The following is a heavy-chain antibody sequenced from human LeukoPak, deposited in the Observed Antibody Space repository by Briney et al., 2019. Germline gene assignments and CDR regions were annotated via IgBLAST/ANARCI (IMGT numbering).Heavy chain of an antibody. CDR1: GFTFSSYS. Sequence: PGGSLRLSCAASGFTFSSYSMNWVRQAPGKGLEWVSYISSSSSTIYYADSVKGRFTISRDNSKNTLYLQMNSLRAEDTAVYYCAKDLVPGTKGVYYFDYWGQGTLVTVSS. CDR2: ISSSSSTI. J-gene: IGHJ4*02. CDR3: AKDLVPGTKGVYYFDY. V-gene: IGHV3-48*01. D-gene: IGHD1-1*01.